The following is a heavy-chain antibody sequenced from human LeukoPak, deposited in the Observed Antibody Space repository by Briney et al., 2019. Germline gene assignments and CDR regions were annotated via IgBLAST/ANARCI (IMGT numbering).Heavy chain of an antibody. CDR2: INSDGSST. CDR3: ARDMSSDAFDI. CDR1: GFTFSSYW. Sequence: PGGSLRLSCAASGFTFSSYWMHWVRQAPGKGLVWVSRINSDGSSTSYADSVKGRFTISRDNAKNSLYLQMNSLRAEDTALYYCARDMSSDAFDIWGQGTMVTVSS. V-gene: IGHV3-74*01. J-gene: IGHJ3*02. D-gene: IGHD3-10*02.